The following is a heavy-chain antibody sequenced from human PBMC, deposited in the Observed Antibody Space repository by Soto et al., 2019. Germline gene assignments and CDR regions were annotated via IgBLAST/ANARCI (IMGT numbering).Heavy chain of an antibody. CDR3: ARDRLMATAGTARHYFGLDV. Sequence: SETLSLTCTVSGGSIRSGGYYWSWVRQSPRRGLEWIGNIYYSGSTYYNPSLKSRLTISVDTSKNQFTLNLSSVTAADTAVYYCARDRLMATAGTARHYFGLDVWGQGTTVTVSS. V-gene: IGHV4-31*03. CDR1: GGSIRSGGYY. CDR2: IYYSGST. J-gene: IGHJ6*02. D-gene: IGHD5-18*01.